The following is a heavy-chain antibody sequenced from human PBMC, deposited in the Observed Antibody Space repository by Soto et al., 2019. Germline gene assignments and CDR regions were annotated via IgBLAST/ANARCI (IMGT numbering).Heavy chain of an antibody. V-gene: IGHV2-70*01. D-gene: IGHD3-3*01. CDR3: ARIREGDFWSGYNYYGMDV. CDR1: GFSLSTSGMC. J-gene: IGHJ6*02. Sequence: SGPTLVNPTQTLTLTCTFSGFSLSTSGMCVSWIRQPPGKALEWLALIDWDDDKYYSTSLKTRLTISKDTSKNQVVLTMTNMDPVDTATYYCARIREGDFWSGYNYYGMDVWGQGTTVTVFS. CDR2: IDWDDDK.